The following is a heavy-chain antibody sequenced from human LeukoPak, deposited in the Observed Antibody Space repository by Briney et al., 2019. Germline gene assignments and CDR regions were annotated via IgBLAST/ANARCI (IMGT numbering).Heavy chain of an antibody. CDR2: INHRGST. Sequence: SETLSLTCAVYGGSFSGYYWSWIRQPPGKGLEWIGEINHRGSTNYNQSLKSRVTISVDTSKNQFSLKLSSVTAADTAVYYCARANPRKYCSGGSCSKVYYYYYGMDVWGQGTTVTVSS. V-gene: IGHV4-34*01. D-gene: IGHD2-15*01. J-gene: IGHJ6*02. CDR1: GGSFSGYY. CDR3: ARANPRKYCSGGSCSKVYYYYYGMDV.